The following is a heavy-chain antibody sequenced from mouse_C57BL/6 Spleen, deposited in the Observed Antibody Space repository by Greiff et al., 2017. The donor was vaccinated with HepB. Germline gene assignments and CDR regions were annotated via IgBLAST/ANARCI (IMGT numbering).Heavy chain of an antibody. V-gene: IGHV3-6*01. Sequence: VQLQQSGPGLVKPSQSLSLTCSVTGYSITSGYYWNWIRQFPGNKLEWMGYISYDGSNNYNPSLKNRISITRDTSKNQFFLKLNSVTTEDTATYYCARDYYGNYRDYWGQGTTLTVSS. J-gene: IGHJ2*01. D-gene: IGHD2-1*01. CDR2: ISYDGSN. CDR3: ARDYYGNYRDY. CDR1: GYSITSGYY.